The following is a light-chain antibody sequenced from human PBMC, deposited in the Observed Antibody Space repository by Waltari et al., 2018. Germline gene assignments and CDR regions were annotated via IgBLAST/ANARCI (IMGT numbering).Light chain of an antibody. CDR3: ATWDDSLVGRV. V-gene: IGLV1-44*01. CDR1: TSNIGTNT. J-gene: IGLJ2*01. Sequence: QSVLTQPPSTSGTPRQTVTISCSGSTSNIGTNTVTWYQQFPGTAPKVLVFANYHRPSGVPDRFSASKSGTSASLVSSGLQSEDEGDYFCATWDDSLVGRVFGGGTKLTVL. CDR2: ANY.